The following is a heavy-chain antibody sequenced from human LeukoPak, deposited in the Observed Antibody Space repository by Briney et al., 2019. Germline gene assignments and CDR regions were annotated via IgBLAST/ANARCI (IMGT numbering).Heavy chain of an antibody. CDR2: ISSNSSTI. CDR1: GFTFSSYS. D-gene: IGHD3-22*01. V-gene: IGHV3-48*01. CDR3: AGYDSSGYYYN. Sequence: GGSLRLSCAASGFTFSSYSMNWVRQAPGKGLEWVSYISSNSSTIYYADSVKGRFTISRDNAKNSLYLQMNSLRAEDTAVYYCAGYDSSGYYYNWGQGTLVTVSS. J-gene: IGHJ4*02.